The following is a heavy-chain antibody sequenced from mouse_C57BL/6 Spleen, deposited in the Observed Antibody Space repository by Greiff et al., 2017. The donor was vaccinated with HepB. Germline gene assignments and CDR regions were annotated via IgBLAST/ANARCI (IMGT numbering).Heavy chain of an antibody. CDR1: GFTFSSYA. CDR3: AREERGFAY. Sequence: EVKLMESGGGLVKPGGSLKLSCAASGFTFSSYAMSWVRQTPEKRLEWVATISDGGSYTYYPDNVKGRFTISRDNAKNNLYLQMSHLKSEDTAMYYCAREERGFAYWGQGTLVTVSA. V-gene: IGHV5-4*01. CDR2: ISDGGSYT. J-gene: IGHJ3*01.